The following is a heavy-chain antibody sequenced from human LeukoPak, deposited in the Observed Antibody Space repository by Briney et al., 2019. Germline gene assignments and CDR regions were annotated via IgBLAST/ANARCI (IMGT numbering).Heavy chain of an antibody. V-gene: IGHV4-30-2*01. J-gene: IGHJ3*02. CDR1: GGSISSGGYS. CDR2: IYHSGST. CDR3: ARGPGSYRYKRGAAFDI. Sequence: KPSQTLSLTCAVSGGSISSGGYSWSWIRQPPGKGLEWIGFIYHSGSTYYNPSLKSRVTISVDTSKNQFSLKLSSVTAADTAVYYCARGPGSYRYKRGAAFDIWGQGTMVTVSS. D-gene: IGHD3-16*02.